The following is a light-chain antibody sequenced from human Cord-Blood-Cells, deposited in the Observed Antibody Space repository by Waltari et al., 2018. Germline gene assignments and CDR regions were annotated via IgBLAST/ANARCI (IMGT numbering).Light chain of an antibody. CDR2: EVS. Sequence: QAALTQPASGSASPRQSLTLPCTGPSSDVGGFTYVSWYQQHPGNAPKRMIYEVSNRPAGVSNRFSGSKCGDTASLTISGLRAEEEADYYCSSYTSSSTLFGGGTKLTVL. CDR3: SSYTSSSTL. J-gene: IGLJ2*01. V-gene: IGLV2-14*01. CDR1: SSDVGGFTY.